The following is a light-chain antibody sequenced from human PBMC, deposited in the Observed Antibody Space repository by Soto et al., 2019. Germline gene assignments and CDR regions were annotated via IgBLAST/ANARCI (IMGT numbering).Light chain of an antibody. Sequence: QSALTQPASVSGSPGQSVTISCTGTSSDVGGYNYVYWYQQHPGKAPKLIIYDVSNRPSGVSNRFSGSKSGNSASLTISGLQAEDEADYYCRSYTSSITLVVFGGGTKLTVL. J-gene: IGLJ2*01. V-gene: IGLV2-14*01. CDR3: RSYTSSITLVV. CDR1: SSDVGGYNY. CDR2: DVS.